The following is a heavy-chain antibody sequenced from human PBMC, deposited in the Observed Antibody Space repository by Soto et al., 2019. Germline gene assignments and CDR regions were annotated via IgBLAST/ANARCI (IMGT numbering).Heavy chain of an antibody. Sequence: PSETLSLTCTVSGVSINYSYWTWIRQPPGKGLEWIGYISYTGSANYNASLKSRLTISVDTSKNQFSLKLSSVTAADTALYYCARVNYGDYYYGMDVWGQGTTVTVSS. CDR2: ISYTGSA. D-gene: IGHD4-17*01. J-gene: IGHJ6*02. V-gene: IGHV4-59*01. CDR1: GVSINYSY. CDR3: ARVNYGDYYYGMDV.